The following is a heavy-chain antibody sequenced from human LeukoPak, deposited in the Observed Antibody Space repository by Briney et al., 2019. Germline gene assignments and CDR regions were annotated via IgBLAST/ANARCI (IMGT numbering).Heavy chain of an antibody. CDR3: ARVDLLTGYYFFDY. D-gene: IGHD3-9*01. CDR1: GYTFTSYG. J-gene: IGHJ4*02. CDR2: IRGDNGNT. Sequence: ASVKVSCKASGYTFTSYGISWVRQAPGQGLEWVGWIRGDNGNTNYAQNFQGRLTMTTDTSTSTAYMELRSLGSDETAVYYCARVDLLTGYYFFDYWGQGTLVTVSS. V-gene: IGHV1-18*01.